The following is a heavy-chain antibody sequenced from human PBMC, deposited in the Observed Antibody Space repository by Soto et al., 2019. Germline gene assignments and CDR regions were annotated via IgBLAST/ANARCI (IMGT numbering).Heavy chain of an antibody. J-gene: IGHJ5*02. CDR3: ARLDPYASGTYSFRHNRFDP. D-gene: IGHD3-10*01. Sequence: GGSLRLSCAASGFTVSSSQMTWVRQAPGKALEWVSVIFIGGTTQYAVSVKGRFTISRDYSKNTVYLQMNSLRAEDTAVYYCARLDPYASGTYSFRHNRFDPWRQGTLVPVSS. V-gene: IGHV3-53*01. CDR1: GFTVSSSQ. CDR2: IFIGGTT.